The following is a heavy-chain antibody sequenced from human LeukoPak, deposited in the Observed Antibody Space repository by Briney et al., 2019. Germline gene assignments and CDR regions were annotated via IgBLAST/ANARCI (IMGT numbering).Heavy chain of an antibody. V-gene: IGHV3-21*01. Sequence: GGSLRLSCAASGFTFSRYSMNWVRQAPGKGLEWVSSISSSSSYIYYADSVKGRFTISRDNAKNSLYLQMNSLRAEDTAVYYCASIYGGNSGDYWGQGTLVTVPS. J-gene: IGHJ4*02. CDR3: ASIYGGNSGDY. CDR1: GFTFSRYS. D-gene: IGHD4-23*01. CDR2: ISSSSSYI.